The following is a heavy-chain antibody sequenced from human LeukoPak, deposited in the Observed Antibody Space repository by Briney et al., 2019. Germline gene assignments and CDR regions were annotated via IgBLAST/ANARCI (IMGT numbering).Heavy chain of an antibody. D-gene: IGHD2/OR15-2a*01. V-gene: IGHV1-69*05. J-gene: IGHJ3*02. CDR1: GGTFSSYA. Sequence: ASVKVSCKAFGGTFSSYAISWVRQAPGQGLEWMGRIIPIFGTANYAQKFQGRVTITTDESTSTAYMELSSLRSEDTAVYYCARGPRRGWGSSFLDAFDIWVQGTMVTVSS. CDR3: ARGPRRGWGSSFLDAFDI. CDR2: IIPIFGTA.